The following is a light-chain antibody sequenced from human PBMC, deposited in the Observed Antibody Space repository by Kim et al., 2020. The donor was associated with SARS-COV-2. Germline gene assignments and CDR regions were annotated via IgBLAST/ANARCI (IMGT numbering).Light chain of an antibody. V-gene: IGLV1-40*01. Sequence: VSCTGSSSNIGAGYDVHWYQQLPGTAPKLLIYGNSNRPSGVPDRFSGSKSGTSASLAITGLQAEDEADYYCQSYDSSLSGSYVFGTGTKVTVL. CDR1: SSNIGAGYD. CDR2: GNS. CDR3: QSYDSSLSGSYV. J-gene: IGLJ1*01.